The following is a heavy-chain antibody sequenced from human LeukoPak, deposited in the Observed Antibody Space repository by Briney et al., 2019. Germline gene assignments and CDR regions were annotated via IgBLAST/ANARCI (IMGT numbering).Heavy chain of an antibody. CDR3: ARDRYRGIRI. V-gene: IGHV4-59*01. CDR1: GGSISSYY. D-gene: IGHD1-1*01. J-gene: IGHJ6*02. Sequence: PSETLSLTCTVSGGSISSYYGSWIRQPPGKGLEWIGDIYYSGITNYNPSLKNRLTISVDTSKNQFPLKLSSVTAADTAVYYCARDRYRGIRIWGQGTTVTVSS. CDR2: IYYSGIT.